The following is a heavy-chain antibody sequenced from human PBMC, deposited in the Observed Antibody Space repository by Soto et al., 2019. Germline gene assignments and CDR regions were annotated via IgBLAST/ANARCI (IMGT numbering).Heavy chain of an antibody. Sequence: EVQLVESGGGLVQPGGSLRLSCAASGFSFSSYSMTWVRQAPGKGLEWVSYISSRSITIYYADSARGRFTISRDDAKNSLSLQMTSLSDEDTAVYYCARDEGVYQRNGYYSYHWGQGTLVTVSS. J-gene: IGHJ5*02. D-gene: IGHD3-22*01. V-gene: IGHV3-48*02. CDR3: ARDEGVYQRNGYYSYH. CDR2: ISSRSITI. CDR1: GFSFSSYS.